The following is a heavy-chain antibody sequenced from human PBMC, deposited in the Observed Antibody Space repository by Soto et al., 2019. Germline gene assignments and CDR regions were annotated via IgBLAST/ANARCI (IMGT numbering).Heavy chain of an antibody. D-gene: IGHD2-2*01. CDR2: IYPGDSDT. Sequence: PGESLKISCKGSGYSFTSYWIGWVRQMPGKGLEWMGIIYPGDSDTRYSPSIQGQVTISADKTISTTYLQWSSLKASDTAMFYFVRRVVVPAAQHAEYNWFDPWGQGTLVTVSS. CDR3: VRRVVVPAAQHAEYNWFDP. J-gene: IGHJ5*02. CDR1: GYSFTSYW. V-gene: IGHV5-51*01.